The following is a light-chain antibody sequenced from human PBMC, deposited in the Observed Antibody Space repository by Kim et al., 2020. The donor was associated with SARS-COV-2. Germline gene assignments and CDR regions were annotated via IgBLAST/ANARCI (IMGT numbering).Light chain of an antibody. CDR3: QAWDSSLGVV. J-gene: IGLJ2*01. V-gene: IGLV3-1*01. CDR1: KLGDKY. CDR2: QDS. Sequence: VSPGQTAIITCSGDKLGDKYACLYQQKPGQSPVLVIYQDSKRPSGIPERFSGSNSGNTATLTISGTQAMDEADYYCQAWDSSLGVVFGGGTKLTVL.